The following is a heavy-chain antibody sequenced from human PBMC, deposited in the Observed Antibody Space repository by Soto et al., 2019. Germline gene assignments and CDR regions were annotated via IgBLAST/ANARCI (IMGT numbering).Heavy chain of an antibody. Sequence: EVQLVESGGGLVKPGGSLRLSCAASGFTFSSYSMNWVRQAPGKGLEWVSSISSSSSYIYYADSVKGRFTISRDNAKNSLYLQMNSLRAEYTAVYYCARGARYCSGGSCYSDYWGQGTLVTVSS. CDR1: GFTFSSYS. CDR3: ARGARYCSGGSCYSDY. CDR2: ISSSSSYI. J-gene: IGHJ4*02. D-gene: IGHD2-15*01. V-gene: IGHV3-21*01.